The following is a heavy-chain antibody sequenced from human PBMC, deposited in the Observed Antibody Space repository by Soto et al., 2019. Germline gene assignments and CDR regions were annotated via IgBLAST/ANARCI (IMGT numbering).Heavy chain of an antibody. CDR3: ARGGGCDLMSGIDY. D-gene: IGHD6-19*01. V-gene: IGHV3-30-3*01. J-gene: IGHJ4*02. CDR2: ISYDGSNT. CDR1: GFTFSSYA. Sequence: GGSLRLSCAASGFTFSSYAMHWVRQAPGKGLEWVAVISYDGSNTYYADSVKGRFTISRDNSKNTLYLQMNSLRAEDTAVYYCARGGGCDLMSGIDYWGQGTLVTVSS.